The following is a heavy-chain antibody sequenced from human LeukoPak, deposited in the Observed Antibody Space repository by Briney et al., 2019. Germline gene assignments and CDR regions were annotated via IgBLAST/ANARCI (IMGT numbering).Heavy chain of an antibody. J-gene: IGHJ4*02. CDR1: GFTFSTFW. CDR3: ARSEYSFDY. CDR2: INTDGSST. V-gene: IGHV3-74*01. Sequence: GGSLRLSCAASGFTFSTFWMHWVRHAPGKGLVWVSRINTDGSSTSYADSVKGRLTMSRDNAKNTLYLQMNSLRAEDSAVYYCARSEYSFDYWGQGTLVTVSS.